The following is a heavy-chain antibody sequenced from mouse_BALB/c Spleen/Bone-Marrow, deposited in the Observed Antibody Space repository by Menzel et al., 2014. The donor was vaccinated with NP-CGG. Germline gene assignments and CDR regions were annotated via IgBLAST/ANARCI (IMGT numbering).Heavy chain of an antibody. CDR1: GYSITSGYY. CDR2: ISYDGSN. Sequence: ESGPGLVKPSQSLSLTCSVTGYSITSGYYWNWIRQFPGNKLEWMGYISYDGSNNYNPSLKNRISITRDTSKNQFFLKLNSVTTEDTATYYCIRDGATRFSQYYFDYWGQGTTLTVSS. D-gene: IGHD3-1*01. V-gene: IGHV3-6*02. CDR3: IRDGATRFSQYYFDY. J-gene: IGHJ2*01.